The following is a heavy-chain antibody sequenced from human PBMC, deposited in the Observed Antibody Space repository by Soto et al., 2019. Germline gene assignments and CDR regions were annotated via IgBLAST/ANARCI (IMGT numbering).Heavy chain of an antibody. Sequence: PSETLSLTCTVSGGSMSGYYWSWIRLPPGKRLEWIAYIDYSGSTKHNPSLKSRVSISVDTSKNQFSLKLSSVTAADTAVYYCASVAIYGGNRGDYWGQGTLVTVSS. D-gene: IGHD2-15*01. V-gene: IGHV4-59*08. CDR3: ASVAIYGGNRGDY. CDR1: GGSMSGYY. J-gene: IGHJ4*02. CDR2: IDYSGST.